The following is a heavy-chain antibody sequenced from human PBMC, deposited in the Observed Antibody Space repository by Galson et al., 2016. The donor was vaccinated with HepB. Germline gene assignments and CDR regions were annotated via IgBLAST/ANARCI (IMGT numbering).Heavy chain of an antibody. V-gene: IGHV3-7*03. CDR2: IKQDGSEQ. CDR1: GFTFNKYW. J-gene: IGHJ4*02. D-gene: IGHD5-18*01. CDR3: AKEVIQLWLHGGFVD. Sequence: SLRLSCAASGFTFNKYWMTWVRQAPGKGLEWVANIKQDGSEQYYVDSVKGRFTISRDSAKNALYLQMNSLRAEDTAVYYCAKEVIQLWLHGGFVDWGQGTPVTVSS.